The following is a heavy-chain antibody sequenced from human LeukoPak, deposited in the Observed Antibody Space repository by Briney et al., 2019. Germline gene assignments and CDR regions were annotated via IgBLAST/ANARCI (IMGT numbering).Heavy chain of an antibody. D-gene: IGHD6-19*01. CDR1: GFTVGSIH. CDR3: ARASRWLAFDY. Sequence: GGSLRLSCAVSGFTVGSIHMAWVRQAPGKGLEWVSVIYNGDNTYYADSVRGRFTISRDKSKNTLYLQMSSLTAEDTAVYYCARASRWLAFDYWGQGTLVTVSS. CDR2: IYNGDNT. V-gene: IGHV3-66*01. J-gene: IGHJ4*02.